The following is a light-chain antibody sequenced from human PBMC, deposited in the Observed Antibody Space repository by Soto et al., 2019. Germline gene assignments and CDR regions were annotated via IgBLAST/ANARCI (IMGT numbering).Light chain of an antibody. J-gene: IGLJ1*01. CDR1: SSDIGSYNY. CDR2: EVS. Sequence: VLTQLASVSGSPGQSITISCTGTSSDIGSYNYVSWYQQHPGKAPKLIIYEVSNRPSGISYRFYCSKSGNTASLTISGLQPEDEAEYYWSSYTSRRFVFGTGTKVTVL. V-gene: IGLV2-14*01. CDR3: SSYTSRRFV.